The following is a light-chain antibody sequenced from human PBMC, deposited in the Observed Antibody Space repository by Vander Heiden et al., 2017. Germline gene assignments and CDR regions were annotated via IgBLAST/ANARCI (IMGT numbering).Light chain of an antibody. CDR3: CSYAGSYTYV. V-gene: IGLV2-11*01. J-gene: IGLJ1*01. CDR2: DVS. CDR1: SSDVGGYNY. Sequence: QSALTQPRSVSGSPGPSVTISCTGTSSDVGGYNYVSWYQQHPDKAPKLMIYDVSKRPSGVPDRFSGSKSGNTASLTISGLQAEDEADYYCCSYAGSYTYVFAPGTKVTVL.